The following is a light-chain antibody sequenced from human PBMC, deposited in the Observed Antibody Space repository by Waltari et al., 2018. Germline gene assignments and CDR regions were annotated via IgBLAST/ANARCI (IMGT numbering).Light chain of an antibody. CDR2: DAS. V-gene: IGKV3-15*01. CDR1: QSVNSN. J-gene: IGKJ2*01. CDR3: QQYNNWPRT. Sequence: ETVMEQSPATLSVSTGERATISCRASQSVNSNLAWFQHKPGQAPRLLIYDASTRSTDIPARFSGSGSGTEFTLTIGSLQTEDFAVYYCQQYNNWPRTFGQGTKLEI.